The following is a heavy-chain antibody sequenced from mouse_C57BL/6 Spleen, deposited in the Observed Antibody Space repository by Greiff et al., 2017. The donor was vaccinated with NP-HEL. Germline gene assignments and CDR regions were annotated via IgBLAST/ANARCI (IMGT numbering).Heavy chain of an antibody. CDR1: GFTFSDYY. CDR3: ASYPMDY. CDR2: ISNGGGST. J-gene: IGHJ4*01. V-gene: IGHV5-12*01. Sequence: EVHLVESGGGLVQPGGSLKLSCAASGFTFSDYYMYWVRQTPEKRLEWVAYISNGGGSTYYPDTVKGRFTISRDNAKNTLYLQMSRLKSEDTAMYYCASYPMDYWGQGTSVTVSS.